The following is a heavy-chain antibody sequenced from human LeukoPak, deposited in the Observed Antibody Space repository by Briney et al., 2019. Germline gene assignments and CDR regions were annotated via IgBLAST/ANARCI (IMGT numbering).Heavy chain of an antibody. CDR2: IRSKANSYAT. D-gene: IGHD3-22*01. J-gene: IGHJ4*02. Sequence: GGSLRLSCAASGFTFSGSAMHWVRQASGKGLEWVSRIRSKANSYATAYAASVKGRFAISRDDSKNTAYLQMNSLKTEDTAVYYCTRHSMDYYDSSGYNWGQGTLVTVSS. CDR1: GFTFSGSA. CDR3: TRHSMDYYDSSGYN. V-gene: IGHV3-73*01.